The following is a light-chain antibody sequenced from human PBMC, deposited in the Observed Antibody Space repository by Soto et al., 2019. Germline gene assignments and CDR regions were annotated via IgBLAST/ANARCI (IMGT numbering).Light chain of an antibody. CDR1: QAVNSW. CDR3: QQYYAYSYT. Sequence: IQMTQSPSTVSASVGDRVTITCRARQAVNSWVAWYQHKSGKAPKLLIYRAATLENGVPSQFSGSGSETEFTLTISGLQPDDSGTYYCQQYYAYSYTFGQGTKVEIK. J-gene: IGKJ2*01. CDR2: RAA. V-gene: IGKV1-5*03.